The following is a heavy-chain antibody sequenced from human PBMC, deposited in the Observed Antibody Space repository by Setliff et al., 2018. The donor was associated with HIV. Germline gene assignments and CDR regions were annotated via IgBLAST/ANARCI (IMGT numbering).Heavy chain of an antibody. J-gene: IGHJ4*02. CDR3: ARHMLYDSSGYTHAYFDY. CDR1: GGSISSGGYY. Sequence: KTSETLSLTCTVSGGSISSGGYYWSWIRQHPGKGLEWIGYIYYSGSTYYNPSLKSRVTISVDTSKNQFSLKLSSVTAADTAVYYCARHMLYDSSGYTHAYFDYWGQGTLVTVSS. V-gene: IGHV4-31*03. D-gene: IGHD3-22*01. CDR2: IYYSGST.